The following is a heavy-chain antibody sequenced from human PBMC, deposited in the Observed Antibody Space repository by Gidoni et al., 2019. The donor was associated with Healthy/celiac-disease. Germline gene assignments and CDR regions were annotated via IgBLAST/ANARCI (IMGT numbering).Heavy chain of an antibody. CDR1: GGSFSGYY. Sequence: QVQLQQWGAGLLKPSETLSLTCAVYGGSFSGYYWSWIRQPPGKGLEWIGEINHSGSTNYNPSLKSRVTISVDTSKNQFSLKLSSVTAADTAVYYCASIAARRYYYGMDVWGQGTTVTVSS. CDR2: INHSGST. D-gene: IGHD6-6*01. V-gene: IGHV4-34*01. CDR3: ASIAARRYYYGMDV. J-gene: IGHJ6*02.